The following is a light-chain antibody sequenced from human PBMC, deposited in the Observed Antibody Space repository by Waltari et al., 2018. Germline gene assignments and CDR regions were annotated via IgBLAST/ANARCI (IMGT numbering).Light chain of an antibody. CDR1: QSVDSSY. J-gene: IGKJ2*01. Sequence: NVLTQSPGTLSLSPGESATLPCRPSQSVDSSYLAWYQQKPGQAPRLLIFRASTRAPGIPDRFSGNASGTDFTLTITRLEPEDFAVYYCQQYGSSPRHTFGQGTKLEIK. CDR2: RAS. CDR3: QQYGSSPRHT. V-gene: IGKV3-20*01.